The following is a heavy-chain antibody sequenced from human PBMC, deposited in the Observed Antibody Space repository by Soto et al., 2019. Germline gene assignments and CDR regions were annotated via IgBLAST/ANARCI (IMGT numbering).Heavy chain of an antibody. CDR1: GGTFSSYA. CDR2: IIPIFGTA. J-gene: IGHJ4*02. CDR3: AAGVGATKYYFDY. D-gene: IGHD1-26*01. Sequence: ASVKGSCKASGGTFSSYAISWVRQAPGQGLEWMGGIIPIFGTANYAQKFQGRVTITADESTSTAYMELSSLRSEDTAVYYCAAGVGATKYYFDYWGQGTLVTVSS. V-gene: IGHV1-69*13.